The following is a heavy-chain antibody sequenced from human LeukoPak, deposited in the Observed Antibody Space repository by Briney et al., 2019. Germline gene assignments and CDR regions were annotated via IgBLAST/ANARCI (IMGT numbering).Heavy chain of an antibody. J-gene: IGHJ3*01. CDR3: AKDVSNFIGASDA. CDR2: IDISGDRT. V-gene: IGHV3-23*01. CDR1: GFAFSSDA. D-gene: IGHD2-8*01. Sequence: GGSLRLSCAAAGFAFSSDAMTWVRQTPGKGLEWVSTIDISGDRTNYADSVKGRFTISRDNSKNTLYLQVNSLRVEDTAIYYCAKDVSNFIGASDAWGQGTMVTVSS.